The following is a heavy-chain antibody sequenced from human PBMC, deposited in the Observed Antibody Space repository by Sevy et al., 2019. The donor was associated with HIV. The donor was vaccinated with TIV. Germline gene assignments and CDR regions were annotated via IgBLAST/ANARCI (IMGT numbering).Heavy chain of an antibody. V-gene: IGHV3-23*01. CDR3: AREGCTKPHDY. CDR2: LSFGRGEI. D-gene: IGHD2-8*01. J-gene: IGHJ4*02. Sequence: GGSLRLSCAASGFTFSKYSMSWVRQPPGKGLEWVSTLSFGRGEINYADSVKGRFTISRDNSKSSVYLQMNDLRPEDTAGYYCAREGCTKPHDYWGQGTLVTVSS. CDR1: GFTFSKYS.